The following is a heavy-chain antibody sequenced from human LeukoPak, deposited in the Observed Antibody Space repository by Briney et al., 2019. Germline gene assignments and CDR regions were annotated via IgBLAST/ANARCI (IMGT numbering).Heavy chain of an antibody. Sequence: ASVKVSCKASGYTFTGYYMHWVRQAPGQGLEWMGWINPNSGGTNYAQKFQGRVTMTRDTSISTAYMELSRLRSDDTAVYYCARARRGWGCIAAALGNPNHWFDPWGQGTLVTVSS. CDR2: INPNSGGT. CDR3: ARARRGWGCIAAALGNPNHWFDP. V-gene: IGHV1-2*02. CDR1: GYTFTGYY. J-gene: IGHJ5*02. D-gene: IGHD6-13*01.